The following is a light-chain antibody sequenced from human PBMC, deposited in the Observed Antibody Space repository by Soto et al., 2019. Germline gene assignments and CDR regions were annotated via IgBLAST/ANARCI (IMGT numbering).Light chain of an antibody. J-gene: IGLJ2*01. CDR1: SSDVGGYDY. CDR2: DVR. CDR3: SSYSSSSTLV. V-gene: IGLV2-14*01. Sequence: QSALTQPASVSGSPGQSFTISCTGTSSDVGGYDYVCWYQQHPGKVPKLLIYDVRNRPSGVSNRFSGSKSGYTASLTISDLQAEDEADYYCSSYSSSSTLVFGGGTKLTVL.